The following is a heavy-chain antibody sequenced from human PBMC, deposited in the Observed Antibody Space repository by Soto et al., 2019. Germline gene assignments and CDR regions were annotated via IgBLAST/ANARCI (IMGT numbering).Heavy chain of an antibody. D-gene: IGHD6-19*01. CDR3: AGGEQGIAVLNG. CDR2: IYYSGST. J-gene: IGHJ4*02. CDR1: GGSISSSSYY. Sequence: QLQLQESGPGLVKPSETLSLTCTVSGGSISSSSYYWGWIRQPPGKGLEWIGSIYYSGSTYYNPSLKSRVTISVDTSKNQFSLKLSSVTAADTAVYYCAGGEQGIAVLNGWGQGTLVTVSS. V-gene: IGHV4-39*01.